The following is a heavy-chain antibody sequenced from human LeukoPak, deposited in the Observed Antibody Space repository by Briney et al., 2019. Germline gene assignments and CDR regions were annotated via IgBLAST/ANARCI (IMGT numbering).Heavy chain of an antibody. CDR1: GESFSGYF. J-gene: IGHJ4*02. V-gene: IGHV4-34*01. CDR3: ARKSGYARDY. CDR2: INHSGSTS. Sequence: SETLSLTCAVYGESFSGYFWNWIRQPPGKGLEWIGEINHSGSTSNHNPSLKSRVTMSVDTSKNQFSLKLSSVTAADTAVYYCARKSGYARDYWGQGTLVTVSS. D-gene: IGHD5-12*01.